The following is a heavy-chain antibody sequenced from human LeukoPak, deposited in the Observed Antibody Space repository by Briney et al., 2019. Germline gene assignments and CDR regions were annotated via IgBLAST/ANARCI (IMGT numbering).Heavy chain of an antibody. J-gene: IGHJ3*02. CDR3: AKSPVLRDDAFDI. Sequence: GGSLRLSCAASGFSVSSNYMTWVRQALGKGLEWVSVIYNTGNLYYADSVKGRFTISRDNSKNTLSLQMNSLRAEDAAVYYCAKSPVLRDDAFDIWGQGTMVTVSS. CDR2: IYNTGNL. CDR1: GFSVSSNY. D-gene: IGHD3-16*01. V-gene: IGHV3-66*01.